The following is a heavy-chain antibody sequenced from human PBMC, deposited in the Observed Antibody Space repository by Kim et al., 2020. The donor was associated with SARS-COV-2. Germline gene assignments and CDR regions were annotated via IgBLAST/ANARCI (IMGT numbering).Heavy chain of an antibody. V-gene: IGHV4-59*13. CDR2: IYYSGST. D-gene: IGHD6-19*01. CDR1: GGSISSYY. Sequence: SETLSLTCTVSGGSISSYYWSWIRQPPGKGLEWIGYIYYSGSTNYNPSLKSRVTISVDTSKNQFSLKLSSVTAADTAVYYCARAESGAEAVAGTVAWFDPWGQGTLVTVSS. J-gene: IGHJ5*02. CDR3: ARAESGAEAVAGTVAWFDP.